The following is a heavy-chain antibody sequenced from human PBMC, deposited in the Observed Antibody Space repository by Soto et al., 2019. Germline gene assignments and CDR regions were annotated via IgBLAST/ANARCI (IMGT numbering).Heavy chain of an antibody. V-gene: IGHV3-30-3*01. CDR1: GFTFNFFA. J-gene: IGHJ1*01. Sequence: QVKLVESGGGVVQPGRSLRLSCAASGFTFNFFAMDWVRQAPGKGLEWVAVISYDGSNKYYAESVKGRFTISRDNSKNTLYLQMNSLKPEDTGVYYCARERTGYIPESFQHWGQGTLVTVSS. CDR2: ISYDGSNK. CDR3: ARERTGYIPESFQH. D-gene: IGHD3-9*01.